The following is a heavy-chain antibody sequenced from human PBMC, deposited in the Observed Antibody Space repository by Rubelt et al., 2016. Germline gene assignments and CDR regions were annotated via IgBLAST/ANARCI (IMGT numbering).Heavy chain of an antibody. Sequence: QLQLQESGPGLVKPSETLSLTCTVSGGSISSDTFYLDWIRQPPGEGLEWIGSIFYSGTTYYNPSLKSRVTISVDTSKSQFSLKVSSVTAADTAVYYCARHLRRLDAFDIWGQGTLVTVSS. J-gene: IGHJ3*02. CDR2: IFYSGTT. D-gene: IGHD3-16*01. V-gene: IGHV4-39*01. CDR1: GGSISSDTFY. CDR3: ARHLRRLDAFDI.